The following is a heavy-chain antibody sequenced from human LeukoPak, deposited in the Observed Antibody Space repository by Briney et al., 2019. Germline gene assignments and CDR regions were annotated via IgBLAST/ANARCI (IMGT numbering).Heavy chain of an antibody. D-gene: IGHD3-22*01. J-gene: IGHJ6*02. V-gene: IGHV4-39*07. Sequence: SETLSLTCTVSGDSTSSDRYYWSWIRQPPGKGLEWIGEINHSGSTNYNPSLKSRVTISVDTSKNQFSLKLSSVTAADTAVYYCARGAYYYDSSGYYLAYYYYYGMDVWGQGTTVTVSS. CDR2: INHSGST. CDR3: ARGAYYYDSSGYYLAYYYYYGMDV. CDR1: GDSTSSDRYY.